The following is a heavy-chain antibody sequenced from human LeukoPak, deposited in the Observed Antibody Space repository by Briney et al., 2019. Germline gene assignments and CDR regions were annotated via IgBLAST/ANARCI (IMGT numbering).Heavy chain of an antibody. CDR2: INHSGST. Sequence: SETLSLTCAVYGGSFSGYYWSWIRQPPGKGLEWIGEINHSGSTNYNPSLKSRVTISVDTSKNQFSLKLSSVTAADTAVYYCAREYSSGYYFYYYYMDVWGKGTTVTVSS. CDR3: AREYSSGYYFYYYYMDV. D-gene: IGHD3-22*01. CDR1: GGSFSGYY. J-gene: IGHJ6*03. V-gene: IGHV4-34*01.